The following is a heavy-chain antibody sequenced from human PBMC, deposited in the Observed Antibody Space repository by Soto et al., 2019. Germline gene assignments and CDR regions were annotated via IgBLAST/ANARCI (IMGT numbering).Heavy chain of an antibody. D-gene: IGHD2-2*01. CDR3: AXGRLVVPAAVMFNCLDP. CDR1: GAPITGGDYS. CDR2: IFHGGST. V-gene: IGHV4-30-2*01. Sequence: TLSLTCTISGAPITGGDYSWDWIRQPPGKGLEWIGYIFHGGSTYYNPSLRSRVTISADRSRTQFSLKMSAVTAADTAVYYCAXGRLVVPAAVMFNCLDPWGQGALVTVSS. J-gene: IGHJ5*02.